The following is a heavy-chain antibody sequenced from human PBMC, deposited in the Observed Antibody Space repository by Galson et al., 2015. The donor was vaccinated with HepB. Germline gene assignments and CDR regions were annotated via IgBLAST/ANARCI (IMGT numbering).Heavy chain of an antibody. D-gene: IGHD2-15*01. V-gene: IGHV3-30-3*01. Sequence: SLRLSCAASGFTFSSYAMNWVRQAPGKGLEWVAVISYGGSNIYYADSVKGRFTISRDNSKNTLYLQMNSLRAEDTAVYYCARDHEYIGGYGRMCDYWGQGTLVTVSS. CDR1: GFTFSSYA. CDR2: ISYGGSNI. J-gene: IGHJ4*02. CDR3: ARDHEYIGGYGRMCDY.